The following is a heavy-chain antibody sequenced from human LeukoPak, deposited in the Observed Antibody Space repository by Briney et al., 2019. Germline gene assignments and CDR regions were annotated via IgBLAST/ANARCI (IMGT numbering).Heavy chain of an antibody. D-gene: IGHD2-21*02. CDR2: ITASAGTT. Sequence: GGSLRLSCAASGFIFSTYAMTWVRQAPGKGLEWVSLITASAGTTYYADSVKGRFTISRDNAKNSLYLQMNSLRAEDTAVYYCARGRADYYFDYWGQGTLVTVSS. V-gene: IGHV3-23*01. J-gene: IGHJ4*02. CDR1: GFIFSTYA. CDR3: ARGRADYYFDY.